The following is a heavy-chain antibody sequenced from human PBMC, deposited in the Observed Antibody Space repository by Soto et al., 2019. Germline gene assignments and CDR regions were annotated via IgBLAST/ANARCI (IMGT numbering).Heavy chain of an antibody. V-gene: IGHV4-30-4*01. CDR2: IYYSGST. CDR3: ARGHGGNGDY. D-gene: IGHD2-15*01. Sequence: SETLSLTCTVSGGSISSGDYYWSWIRQPPGKGLEWIEYIYYSGSTYYNPSLKSRVTISVDTSKNQFSLKLSSVTAADTAVYYCARGHGGNGDYWGQGTLVTVSS. CDR1: GGSISSGDYY. J-gene: IGHJ4*02.